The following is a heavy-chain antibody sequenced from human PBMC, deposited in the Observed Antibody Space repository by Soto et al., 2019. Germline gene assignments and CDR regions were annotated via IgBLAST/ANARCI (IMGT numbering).Heavy chain of an antibody. CDR3: ARAVHTMIQGVRFRVDQ. V-gene: IGHV1-2*02. CDR1: GYTFTAYY. J-gene: IGHJ4*02. CDR2: INPNGGGT. Sequence: QVQLVQSGAEMKKPGASVKVSCEASGYTFTAYYIHWVRQAPGQGLDWMGWINPNGGGTKYAQKFQGRVTMTRDTSINTAYMELTRLTSDDTAVYYCARAVHTMIQGVRFRVDQWGQGTLVTVSS. D-gene: IGHD3-10*01.